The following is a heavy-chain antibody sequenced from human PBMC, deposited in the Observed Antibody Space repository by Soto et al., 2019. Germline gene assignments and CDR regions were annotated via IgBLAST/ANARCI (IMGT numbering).Heavy chain of an antibody. CDR1: GGSISSGGYY. CDR2: IYYSGST. J-gene: IGHJ4*02. CDR3: ARVNGSGSYWVYFDY. V-gene: IGHV4-31*03. Sequence: SETLSLTCTVSGGSISSGGYYWSWIRQHPGKGLEWIGYIYYSGSTYYNPSLKSRVTISVDTSKNQFSLKLSSVTAADTAVYYCARVNGSGSYWVYFDYWGQGTLVTVSS. D-gene: IGHD3-10*01.